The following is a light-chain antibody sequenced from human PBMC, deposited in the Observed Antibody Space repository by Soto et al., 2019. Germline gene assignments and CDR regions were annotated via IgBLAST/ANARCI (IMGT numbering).Light chain of an antibody. J-gene: IGKJ4*01. Sequence: EIVLTQSPVTLSLSPGERATLSCRASQSVSSYLAWYQQKPGQAPRLLIYDASNRATGIPARFSGRGSGTDFTLTISSLDPEDFGFYYCQQRSNWPLTFGGGTKVEIK. V-gene: IGKV3-11*01. CDR2: DAS. CDR3: QQRSNWPLT. CDR1: QSVSSY.